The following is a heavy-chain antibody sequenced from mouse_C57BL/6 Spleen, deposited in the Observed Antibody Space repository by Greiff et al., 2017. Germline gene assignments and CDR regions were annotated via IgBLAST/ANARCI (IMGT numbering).Heavy chain of an antibody. V-gene: IGHV2-9-1*01. CDR3: ARMYGSSLDWYFDV. J-gene: IGHJ1*03. CDR1: GFSLTSYA. CDR2: IWTGGGT. D-gene: IGHD1-1*01. Sequence: VQLQESGPGLVAPSQSLSITCTVSGFSLTSYAISWVRQPPGKGLEWLGVIWTGGGTNYNSALKSRLSISKDNSKSQVFLKMNSLQTDDTARYYCARMYGSSLDWYFDVWGTGTTVTVSS.